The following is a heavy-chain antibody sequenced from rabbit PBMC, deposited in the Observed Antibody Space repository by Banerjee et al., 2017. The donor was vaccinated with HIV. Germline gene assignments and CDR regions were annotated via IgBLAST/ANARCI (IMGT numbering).Heavy chain of an antibody. Sequence: SSYYMCWVRQAPGKGLEWIACINTGSGGAYYANWAKGRFTISKTSSTTVTLQMTSLTAADTATYFCARDGSSYYTFNLWGPGTLVTVS. D-gene: IGHD8-1*01. J-gene: IGHJ4*01. V-gene: IGHV1S40*01. CDR2: INTGSGGA. CDR3: ARDGSSYYTFNL. CDR1: SSYY.